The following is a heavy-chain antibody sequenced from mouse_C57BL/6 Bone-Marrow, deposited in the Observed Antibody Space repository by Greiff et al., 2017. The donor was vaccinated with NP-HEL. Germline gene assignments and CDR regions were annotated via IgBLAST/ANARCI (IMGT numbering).Heavy chain of an antibody. J-gene: IGHJ4*01. V-gene: IGHV1-81*01. D-gene: IGHD1-1*01. CDR1: GYTFTSYG. CDR3: ANYYGSSYWYYYAMDY. Sequence: VQLQQSGAELARPGASVKLSCKASGYTFTSYGISWVKQRTGQGLEWIGEIYPRSGNTYYNEKFKGKATLTADKSSSTAYMELRSLTSEDSAVYFCANYYGSSYWYYYAMDYWGQGTSVTVSS. CDR2: IYPRSGNT.